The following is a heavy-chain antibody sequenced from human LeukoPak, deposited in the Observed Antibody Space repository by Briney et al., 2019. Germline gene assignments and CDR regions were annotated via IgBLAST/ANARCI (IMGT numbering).Heavy chain of an antibody. CDR3: AGATKWLAHDF. Sequence: GGSLRLSRAASGFTLGGTHMRWVRQAAAKGWAGVSTIDDAGSTPYADSVKGRFTISRDNSKNTLLLEMNSLRVDDTAVYYCAGATKWLAHDFWGQGTLVTVSS. V-gene: IGHV3-53*01. J-gene: IGHJ4*02. D-gene: IGHD6-19*01. CDR2: IDDAGST. CDR1: GFTLGGTH.